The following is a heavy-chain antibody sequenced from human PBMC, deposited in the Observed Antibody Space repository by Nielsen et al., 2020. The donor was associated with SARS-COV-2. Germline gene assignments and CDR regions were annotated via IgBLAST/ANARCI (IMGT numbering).Heavy chain of an antibody. D-gene: IGHD3-22*01. CDR1: SGSVSSARYY. Sequence: SETLSLTCTVSSGSVSSARYYWSWIRQPAGKGLEWIGRIYTSGSTNYNPSLKSRVTISVDTSKNQFSLKLSSVTAADTAVYYCARTGDSSGYYRGYFDYWGQGTLVTVSS. CDR3: ARTGDSSGYYRGYFDY. CDR2: IYTSGST. J-gene: IGHJ4*02. V-gene: IGHV4-61*02.